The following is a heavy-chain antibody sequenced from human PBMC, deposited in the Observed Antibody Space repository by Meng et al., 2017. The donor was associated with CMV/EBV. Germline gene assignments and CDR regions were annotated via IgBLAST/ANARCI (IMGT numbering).Heavy chain of an antibody. J-gene: IGHJ3*02. V-gene: IGHV3-49*04. Sequence: GGSLRLSCKASGFNSADSVRSWVRQAPGKGLEWVGFIRSKAYGGTTEYAASVKGRFTISRDDSKSIAYLQMNSLKTEDTAVYYCTRVGHDVFDIWGQGTMVTVSS. CDR3: TRVGHDVFDI. CDR1: GFNSADSV. CDR2: IRSKAYGGTT.